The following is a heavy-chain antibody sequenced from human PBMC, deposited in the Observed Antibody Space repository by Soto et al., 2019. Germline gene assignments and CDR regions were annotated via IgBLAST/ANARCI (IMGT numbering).Heavy chain of an antibody. D-gene: IGHD3-10*01. CDR2: ISAYNGNT. J-gene: IGHJ6*02. CDR1: GYTFTSYG. CDR3: ARGPAYPLDYYGSGSYYKAPYYFYVMDV. Sequence: ASVKVSCKASGYTFTSYGISWVRQAPGQGLEWMGWISAYNGNTNYAQKLQGRVTMTTDTSTSTAYMELRSLRSDDTAVYYCARGPAYPLDYYGSGSYYKAPYYFYVMDVWG. V-gene: IGHV1-18*01.